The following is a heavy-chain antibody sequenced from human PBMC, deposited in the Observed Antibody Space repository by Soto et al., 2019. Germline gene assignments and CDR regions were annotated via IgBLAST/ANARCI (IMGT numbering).Heavy chain of an antibody. CDR3: AKSSSRAHFYAMDV. Sequence: EVQLLESGGGLVQPGGSLRLSCAASGFTFSSYAMNWVRQAPGKGLEWVAGVSASGGGTSYADSVKGRFTISRDNSKDTLYLQMTSLRAEDTAVYYCAKSSSRAHFYAMDVWGQGTTVTVCS. V-gene: IGHV3-23*01. J-gene: IGHJ6*02. D-gene: IGHD2-2*01. CDR1: GFTFSSYA. CDR2: VSASGGGT.